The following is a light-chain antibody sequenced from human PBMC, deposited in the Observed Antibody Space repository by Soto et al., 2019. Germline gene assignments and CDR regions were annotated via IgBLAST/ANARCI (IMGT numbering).Light chain of an antibody. J-gene: IGKJ4*01. V-gene: IGKV2-24*01. CDR2: KVS. CDR1: QSLLHSDGNTY. CDR3: MQGTHCPFT. Sequence: EIVMTQTPLSSPVTVGQPASISCSSSQSLLHSDGNTYLSWLQQRPGQPPRLLIYKVSNRFSGVPVRFSGSGAGTDFTPKSSRVEAEDVGFYYCMQGTHCPFTFGGGTKVEIK.